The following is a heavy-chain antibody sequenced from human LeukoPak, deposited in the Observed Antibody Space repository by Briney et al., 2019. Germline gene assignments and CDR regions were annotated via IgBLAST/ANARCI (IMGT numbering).Heavy chain of an antibody. CDR1: GGSISSYY. D-gene: IGHD6-19*01. CDR2: IYYSGST. V-gene: IGHV4-59*01. J-gene: IGHJ4*02. CDR3: ASLKTSSGWPPKGAYFDY. Sequence: PSETLSLTCTVSGGSISSYYWSWIRQPPGKGLEWIGYIYYSGSTNYNPSLKSRVTISVDTSKNQFSLKLSSVTAADTAVYYCASLKTSSGWPPKGAYFDYWGQGTLVTVSS.